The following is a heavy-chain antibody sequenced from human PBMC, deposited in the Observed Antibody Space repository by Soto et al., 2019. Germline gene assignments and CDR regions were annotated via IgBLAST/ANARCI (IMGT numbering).Heavy chain of an antibody. CDR1: GFTFSDHY. Sequence: GGSLRLSCAASGFTFSDHYMSWIRQAPGKGLEWIGYSSNGGSFTRYADSVKGRFSISRDNAKNSLYLQINSLRGDDTATYFCVRSGDNYNLLDYWGQGTPVTVSS. D-gene: IGHD1-1*01. J-gene: IGHJ4*02. V-gene: IGHV3-11*06. CDR2: SSNGGSFT. CDR3: VRSGDNYNLLDY.